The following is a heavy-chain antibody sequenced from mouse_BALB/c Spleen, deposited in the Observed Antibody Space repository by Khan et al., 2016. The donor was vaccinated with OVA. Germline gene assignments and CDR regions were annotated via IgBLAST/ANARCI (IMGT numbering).Heavy chain of an antibody. CDR1: GYTFPDYE. CDR2: IDPKTGVT. J-gene: IGHJ3*01. V-gene: IGHV1-15*01. CDR3: TRSTFAY. Sequence: QVQLQQSGAELVRPGASVTLSCKASGYTFPDYELHWVKQTPVHGLEWIGVIDPKTGVTAYNQKFKGKATLTAAKSSSTAYMELRSLTSEDSDVYYCTRSTFAYWGQGTLVTVSA.